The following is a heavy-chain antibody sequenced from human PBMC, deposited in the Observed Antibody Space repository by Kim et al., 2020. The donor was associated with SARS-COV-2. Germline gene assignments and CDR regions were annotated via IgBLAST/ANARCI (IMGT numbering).Heavy chain of an antibody. CDR2: IHQSGST. Sequence: SETLSLTCAVADHSTSSGYYWGWIRQPPGKGPEWIGSIHQSGSTYYNPSLKRRRFISIATSKDPFPLRLNSVTAAATAVYYCTSRYYYDSSGYYYSDWWGQGTLVSV. V-gene: IGHV4-38-2*01. CDR1: DHSTSSGYY. D-gene: IGHD3-22*01. CDR3: TSRYYYDSSGYYYSDW. J-gene: IGHJ4*02.